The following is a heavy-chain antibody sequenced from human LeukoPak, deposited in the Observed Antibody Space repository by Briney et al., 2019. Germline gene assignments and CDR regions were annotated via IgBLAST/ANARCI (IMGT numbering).Heavy chain of an antibody. V-gene: IGHV1-46*01. CDR3: ARGPSEGASSCYYYGKPEDPAEYYFDY. D-gene: IGHD3-22*01. Sequence: ASVNVSCKASGYTFTNYYMHWVRQAPGQGLEWMGIINPSDGSTTYAQKFPGRVTMTRDMSTSTVYMELSSLRSEDTAVYYCARGPSEGASSCYYYGKPEDPAEYYFDYWGQGTLVTVSS. J-gene: IGHJ4*02. CDR1: GYTFTNYY. CDR2: INPSDGST.